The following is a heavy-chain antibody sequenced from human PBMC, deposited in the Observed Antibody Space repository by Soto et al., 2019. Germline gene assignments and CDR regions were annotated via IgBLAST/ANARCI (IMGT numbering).Heavy chain of an antibody. Sequence: QVQLVQSGAEVKKPGSSVKVSCKASGGTFSSYAITWVRQAPGQGLEWMGGIIPIFGTANYAQKFQGRVTITADESTSTAYMELSSLRSEDTAVYYCARGATYVGYSYGTFDYWGQGTLVTVSS. CDR3: ARGATYVGYSYGTFDY. J-gene: IGHJ4*02. V-gene: IGHV1-69*12. CDR2: IIPIFGTA. CDR1: GGTFSSYA. D-gene: IGHD5-18*01.